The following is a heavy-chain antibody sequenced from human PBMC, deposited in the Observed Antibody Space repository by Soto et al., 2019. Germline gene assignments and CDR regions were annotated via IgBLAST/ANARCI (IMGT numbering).Heavy chain of an antibody. CDR3: ARGRMLSAFDY. Sequence: ASVKVSCKASGYSFTGYSMHWVRQAPGQGLEWMGWINPKNGATNYARKFQGWVTMIRDTSISTVYMELSSLRSDDTAVYYCARGRMLSAFDYWGQGTLVTVSS. D-gene: IGHD2-8*01. J-gene: IGHJ4*02. CDR1: GYSFTGYS. CDR2: INPKNGAT. V-gene: IGHV1-2*04.